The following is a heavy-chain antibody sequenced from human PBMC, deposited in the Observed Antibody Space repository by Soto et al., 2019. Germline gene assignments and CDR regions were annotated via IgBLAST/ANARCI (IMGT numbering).Heavy chain of an antibody. J-gene: IGHJ4*02. Sequence: GGSLRLSCAASGFTFSSYGMHWVRQAPGKGLEWVAVISYDGSNKYYADSVKGRFTISRDNSKNTLYLQMNSLRAEDTAVYYCAKDWSKWELLGYWGQGTLVTVSS. CDR3: AKDWSKWELLGY. CDR1: GFTFSSYG. D-gene: IGHD1-26*01. CDR2: ISYDGSNK. V-gene: IGHV3-30*18.